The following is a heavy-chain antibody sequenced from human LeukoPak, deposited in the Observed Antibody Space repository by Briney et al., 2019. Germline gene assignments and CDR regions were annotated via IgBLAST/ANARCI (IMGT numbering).Heavy chain of an antibody. D-gene: IGHD6-25*01. CDR3: ARVIAAGYFDY. CDR2: IGTAGDT. J-gene: IGHJ4*02. V-gene: IGHV3-13*01. Sequence: GGSLRLSCAASGFTFSSYDMHWVRQATGKGLEWVSAIGTAGDTYYPGSVKGRFTISRENAKNSLYLQMNSLRAGDTAMYYCARVIAAGYFDYWGQGTLVTVSS. CDR1: GFTFSSYD.